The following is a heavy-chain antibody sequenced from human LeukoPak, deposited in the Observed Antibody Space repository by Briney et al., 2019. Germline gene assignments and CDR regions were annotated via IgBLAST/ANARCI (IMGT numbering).Heavy chain of an antibody. D-gene: IGHD6-13*01. V-gene: IGHV3-30*18. CDR2: ISYDGSNK. J-gene: IGHJ4*02. Sequence: GGSLRLSCAASGFTFSGFGMHWVRQAPGKGLEWVAVISYDGSNKYYADSVKGRFTISRDNSKNTLYLQMNSLRAEDTAVYYCAKRMGPSIAAADLDYWGQGTLVTVSS. CDR1: GFTFSGFG. CDR3: AKRMGPSIAAADLDY.